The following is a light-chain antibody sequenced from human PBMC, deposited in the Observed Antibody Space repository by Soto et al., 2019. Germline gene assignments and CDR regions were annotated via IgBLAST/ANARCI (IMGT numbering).Light chain of an antibody. CDR2: DAS. CDR3: QQYDNLPPTWT. CDR1: QDINNY. Sequence: DIQMTQSPSSLSASIGDRVTITCQASQDINNYLNWYQQTPGKAPKLLIYDASNLETGVPSRFSGSGSGTHFTFTISNLQPEDIATYYCQQYDNLPPTWTFGQGTKVEIE. V-gene: IGKV1-33*01. J-gene: IGKJ1*01.